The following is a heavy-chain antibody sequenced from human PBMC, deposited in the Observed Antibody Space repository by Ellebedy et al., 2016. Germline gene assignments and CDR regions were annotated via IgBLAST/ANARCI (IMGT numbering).Heavy chain of an antibody. CDR2: IRSKAYGGTT. D-gene: IGHD5-18*01. CDR3: TRPLYTAMPGPYYYYGMDV. J-gene: IGHJ6*02. CDR1: GFTFSSYA. V-gene: IGHV3-49*04. Sequence: GESLKISXAASGFTFSSYAMSWVRQAPGKGLEWVGFIRSKAYGGTTEYAASVKGRFTISRDDSKSIAYLQMNSLKTEDTAVYYCTRPLYTAMPGPYYYYGMDVWGQGTTVTVSS.